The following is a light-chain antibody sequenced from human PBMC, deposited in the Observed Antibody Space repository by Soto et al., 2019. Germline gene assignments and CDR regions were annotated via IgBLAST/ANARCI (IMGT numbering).Light chain of an antibody. CDR2: DAS. CDR3: QQYDDPFT. Sequence: DIQMTQSPSSLSASVGDTVTITCQASRDISDSLNWYQQRAGQAPKLLIFDASNVQSGVPARFSGSGTGTSFILTISRLQPEDFATYYCQQYDDPFTFGGGTKVEIK. V-gene: IGKV1-33*01. CDR1: RDISDS. J-gene: IGKJ4*01.